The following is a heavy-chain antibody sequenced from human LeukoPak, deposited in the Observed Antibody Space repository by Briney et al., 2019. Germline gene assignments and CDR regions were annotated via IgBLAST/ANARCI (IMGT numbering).Heavy chain of an antibody. CDR1: GGSISSYY. CDR3: ARVLLEEYYYHGMDV. J-gene: IGHJ6*02. Sequence: SETLSLTCTVSGGSISSYYWSWIRQPPGKGLEWIGYIYYSGSTNYNPSLKSRVTISVDTSKNQFSLKLSSVTAADTAVYYCARVLLEEYYYHGMDVWGQGTTVTVSS. V-gene: IGHV4-59*01. D-gene: IGHD2-21*01. CDR2: IYYSGST.